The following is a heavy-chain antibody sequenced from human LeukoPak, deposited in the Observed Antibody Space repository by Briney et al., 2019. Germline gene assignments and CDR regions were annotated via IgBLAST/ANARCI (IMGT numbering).Heavy chain of an antibody. CDR2: INAGNGNT. Sequence: ASVEVSCKASGYTFTSYAMHWVRQAPGQRLEWMGWINAGNGNTKYSQKFQGRVTITRDTSASTAYMELSSLRSEDTAVYYCARSDSSSWYLFDYWGQGTLVTVSS. CDR3: ARSDSSSWYLFDY. J-gene: IGHJ4*02. V-gene: IGHV1-3*01. D-gene: IGHD6-13*01. CDR1: GYTFTSYA.